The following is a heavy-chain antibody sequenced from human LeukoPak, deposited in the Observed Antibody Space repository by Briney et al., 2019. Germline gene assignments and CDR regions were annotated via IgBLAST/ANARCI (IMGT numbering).Heavy chain of an antibody. CDR2: IYTSGST. J-gene: IGHJ3*02. CDR1: GGSISSGSYY. D-gene: IGHD5-18*01. CDR3: ARGLLWFLDAFDI. Sequence: PSQTLSLTCTVSGGSISSGSYYWSWIRQPAGKGLEWIGRIYTSGSTNHNPSLKSRVTISVDTSKNQFSLKLSSATAADTAVYYCARGLLWFLDAFDIWGQGTMVTVSS. V-gene: IGHV4-61*02.